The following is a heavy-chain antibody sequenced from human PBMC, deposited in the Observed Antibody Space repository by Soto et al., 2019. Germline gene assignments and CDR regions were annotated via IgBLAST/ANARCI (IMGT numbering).Heavy chain of an antibody. J-gene: IGHJ4*02. V-gene: IGHV1-69*01. CDR1: GGTFSSYV. D-gene: IGHD5-12*01. CDR2: IIPIFGTA. Sequence: QVQLVQSGAEVKKPGSSLKVSCKASGGTFSSYVISWVRQAPGQGLEWMGDIIPIFGTAKYAQKFQGRVTITADESTSTDYMELSSLRSEDTAVYYCARGGYSGSYFDYWGQGTLVTVSS. CDR3: ARGGYSGSYFDY.